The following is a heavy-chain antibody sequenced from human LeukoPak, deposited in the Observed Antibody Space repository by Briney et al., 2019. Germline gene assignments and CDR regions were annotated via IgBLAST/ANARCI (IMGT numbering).Heavy chain of an antibody. D-gene: IGHD1-1*01. CDR3: AKWHEQQLAFDS. J-gene: IGHJ4*02. Sequence: SETLSLTCTVSGDSITSYYWNWVRQPPGKGLEWIGYIHYTGKNNYNPSLKSRITMSVDTSKSQFSLKLSSVTAADTAVYYCAKWHEQQLAFDSWGQGTLVTVSS. V-gene: IGHV4-59*01. CDR2: IHYTGKN. CDR1: GDSITSYY.